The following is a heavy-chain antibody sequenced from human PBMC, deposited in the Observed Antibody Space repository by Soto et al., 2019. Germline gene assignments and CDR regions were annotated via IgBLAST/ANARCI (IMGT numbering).Heavy chain of an antibody. CDR1: GGSISSSNW. Sequence: SETLSLTSAVSGGSISSSNWWSWVCQPPGKGLEWIEDIYHSGRTNYNPSLKSRVTISVDKSKNQFSLKLSSVTAADTAVYYCARDRVWGDILTGLENYYYYGMDVWGQGTTVTVSS. CDR3: ARDRVWGDILTGLENYYYYGMDV. CDR2: IYHSGRT. D-gene: IGHD3-9*01. J-gene: IGHJ6*02. V-gene: IGHV4-4*02.